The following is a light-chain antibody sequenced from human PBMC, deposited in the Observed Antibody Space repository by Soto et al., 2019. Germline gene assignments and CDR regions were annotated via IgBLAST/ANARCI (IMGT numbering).Light chain of an antibody. J-gene: IGKJ4*01. V-gene: IGKV3-20*01. CDR1: QSVSSSY. Sequence: EIVLTQSPGTLSLSPGERATPSCRASQSVSSSYLAWYQQKPGQAPRLLIYGASGRATGIPDRFSGSGSGTAFTLTISRLEPEDFAVYYCQQYGSSSLTFGGGTKVEIK. CDR2: GAS. CDR3: QQYGSSSLT.